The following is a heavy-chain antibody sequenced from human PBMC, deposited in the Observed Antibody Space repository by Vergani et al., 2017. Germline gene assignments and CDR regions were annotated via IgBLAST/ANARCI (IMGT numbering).Heavy chain of an antibody. Sequence: QVQLVESGGGVVQPGRSLRLSCAASGFTFSSYAMHWVRQAPGKGLEWVAVISYDGSNKYYADSVKGRFTISRDNSKNTLYLQMNSLRAEDTAVYYCARGRIAVAGMELFDYWGQGTLVTVSS. CDR2: ISYDGSNK. CDR3: ARGRIAVAGMELFDY. J-gene: IGHJ4*02. CDR1: GFTFSSYA. V-gene: IGHV3-30-3*01. D-gene: IGHD6-19*01.